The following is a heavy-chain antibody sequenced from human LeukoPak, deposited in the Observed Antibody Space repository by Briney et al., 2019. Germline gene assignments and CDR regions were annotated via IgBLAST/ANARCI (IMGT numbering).Heavy chain of an antibody. V-gene: IGHV5-51*01. CDR2: IYPGYSDA. CDR3: VRFALTSSLDH. Sequence: GEALQISFQISGCNLTNNWIGWVRPGPGKGVEWMGLIYPGYSDAKYSPSFQGQVTLSVDASISTAYLQLSGLRASDTAIYYCVRFALTSSLDHWGQGTLVTVSS. CDR1: GCNLTNNW. J-gene: IGHJ5*02. D-gene: IGHD6-13*01.